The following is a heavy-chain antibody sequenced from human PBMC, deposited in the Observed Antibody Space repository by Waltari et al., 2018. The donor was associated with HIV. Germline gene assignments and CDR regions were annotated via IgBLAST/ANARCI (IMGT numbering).Heavy chain of an antibody. CDR2: IWYDGRNQ. D-gene: IGHD3-22*01. V-gene: IGHV3-33*01. CDR3: ARDPSSGYYNYGMDV. CDR1: GFTFRNYG. Sequence: QVQLVESGGGVVQHGRSLRLSCAASGFTFRNYGMHWVRQAPGKGLEWVAVIWYDGRNQNYADSVKGRFTISRDNSKSTLYLQMNSLRAEDTAVYFCARDPSSGYYNYGMDVWGEGTTVTVSS. J-gene: IGHJ6*04.